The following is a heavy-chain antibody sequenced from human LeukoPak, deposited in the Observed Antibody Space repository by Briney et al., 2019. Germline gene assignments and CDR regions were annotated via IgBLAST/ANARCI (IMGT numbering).Heavy chain of an antibody. CDR1: GYTFTSYD. V-gene: IGHV1-8*01. D-gene: IGHD3-10*01. CDR3: WRWKPITMVRGVPYYYGMDV. J-gene: IGHJ6*02. Sequence: GASVKVSCKASGYTFTSYDINWVRQATGQGLEWMGWMNPNSGNTGYAQKFQGRVTMTRNTSISTAYMELSSLRSEDTAVYYCWRWKPITMVRGVPYYYGMDVWGQGTTVTVSS. CDR2: MNPNSGNT.